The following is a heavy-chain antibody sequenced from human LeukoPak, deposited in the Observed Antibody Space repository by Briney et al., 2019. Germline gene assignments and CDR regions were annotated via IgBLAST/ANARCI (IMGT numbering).Heavy chain of an antibody. CDR3: ARARKASSGWYDY. V-gene: IGHV1-2*02. CDR2: INPNSGGT. Sequence: ASVKVSCKASGYTFTGYYMHWVRQAPGQGLEWMGWINPNSGGTNYAQKFQGRVTMTRDTSISTAYMELSGLRSDDTAVYYCARARKASSGWYDYWGQGTLVTVSS. CDR1: GYTFTGYY. J-gene: IGHJ4*02. D-gene: IGHD6-19*01.